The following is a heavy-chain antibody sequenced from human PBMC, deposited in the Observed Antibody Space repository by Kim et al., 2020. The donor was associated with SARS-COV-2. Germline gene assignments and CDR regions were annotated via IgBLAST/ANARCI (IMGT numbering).Heavy chain of an antibody. CDR2: T. Sequence: TNYADSGKGRFTISKDNAKNTMYLQMNRLRVEDTAVYYCARGSGNFGDFDYWGQGTLVTVSS. CDR3: ARGSGNFGDFDY. J-gene: IGHJ4*02. V-gene: IGHV3-74*01. D-gene: IGHD3-10*01.